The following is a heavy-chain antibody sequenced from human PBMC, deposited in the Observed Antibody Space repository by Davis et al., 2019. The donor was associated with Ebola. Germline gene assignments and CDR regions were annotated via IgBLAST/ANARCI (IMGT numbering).Heavy chain of an antibody. D-gene: IGHD2-15*01. Sequence: MPSETLSLTCAVYGGSFSGYYWSWTRQPPGKGLEWIGEINHSGSTNYNPSLKSRVTISVDTSKNQFSLKLSSVTAADTAVYYCARPGSGGSFDPWGQGTLVTVSS. J-gene: IGHJ5*02. CDR2: INHSGST. CDR1: GGSFSGYY. CDR3: ARPGSGGSFDP. V-gene: IGHV4-34*01.